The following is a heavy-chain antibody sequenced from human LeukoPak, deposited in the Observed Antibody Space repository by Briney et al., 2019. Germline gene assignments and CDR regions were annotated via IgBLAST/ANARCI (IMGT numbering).Heavy chain of an antibody. CDR1: GGSFSGYY. V-gene: IGHV4-34*03. CDR3: SGGYYYYMDV. J-gene: IGHJ6*03. D-gene: IGHD2-15*01. CDR2: INHSGST. Sequence: PSETLSLTCAVYGGSFSGYYWSWIRQPPGKGLEWIGEINHSGSTNYNPSLKSRVTISVDTSKNQFSLKLSSVTAADTAVYYCSGGYYYYMDVWGKGTTVTVSS.